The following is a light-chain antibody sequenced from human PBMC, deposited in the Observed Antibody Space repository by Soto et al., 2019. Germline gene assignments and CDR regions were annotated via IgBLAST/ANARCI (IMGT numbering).Light chain of an antibody. Sequence: QSALTQPASVSGSPGQSITISCTGTSSDVGGYNYVSWYQQHPGKAPKLMISNVVDRPSGVSNRFSGSKSGNTASLTISGLQTEDEADYYCSSYTSSSTVVFGGGTKLTVL. CDR1: SSDVGGYNY. V-gene: IGLV2-14*03. CDR2: NVV. J-gene: IGLJ2*01. CDR3: SSYTSSSTVV.